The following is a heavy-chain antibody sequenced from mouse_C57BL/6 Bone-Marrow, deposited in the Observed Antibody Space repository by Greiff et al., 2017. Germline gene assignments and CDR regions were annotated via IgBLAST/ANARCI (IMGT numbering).Heavy chain of an antibody. Sequence: EVKLEESGPGLVKPSQSLSLTCSVTGYSITSGYYWNWIRQFPGNKLEWMGYISYDGSNNYNPSLKNRISITRDTSKNQFFLKLNSVTTEDTATYYCARLRGGLAMDYWGQGTSVTVSS. J-gene: IGHJ4*01. CDR1: GYSITSGYY. D-gene: IGHD2-12*01. CDR2: ISYDGSN. CDR3: ARLRGGLAMDY. V-gene: IGHV3-6*01.